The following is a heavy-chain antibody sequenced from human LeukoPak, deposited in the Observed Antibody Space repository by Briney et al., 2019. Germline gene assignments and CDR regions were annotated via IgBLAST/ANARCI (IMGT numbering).Heavy chain of an antibody. D-gene: IGHD4-11*01. CDR1: GFTFSSYG. V-gene: IGHV3-30*18. J-gene: IGHJ6*02. CDR3: AKGSTTDYYYGMDV. Sequence: GGSLRLSCAASGFTFSSYGMHWVRQAPGKGLEWVAVISYDGSNKYYADSVKGRFTISRDNSKNALYLQMNSLRAEDTALYYCAKGSTTDYYYGMDVWGQGTMVTVSS. CDR2: ISYDGSNK.